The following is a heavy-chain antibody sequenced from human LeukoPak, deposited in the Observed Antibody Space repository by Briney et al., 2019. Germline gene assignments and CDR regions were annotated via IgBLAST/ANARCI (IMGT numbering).Heavy chain of an antibody. CDR2: ISGNTGAT. CDR1: GFTFKNFV. J-gene: IGHJ4*02. D-gene: IGHD6-19*01. Sequence: GGSLRLSCAASGFTFKNFVMTWVRQVPGQGLDWVSAISGNTGATYYADSVKGRFTISRDNSKNTLYLQMNSLRAEDTAVYYCAKAPGSGWYHFDYWGQGTLVTVSS. CDR3: AKAPGSGWYHFDY. V-gene: IGHV3-23*01.